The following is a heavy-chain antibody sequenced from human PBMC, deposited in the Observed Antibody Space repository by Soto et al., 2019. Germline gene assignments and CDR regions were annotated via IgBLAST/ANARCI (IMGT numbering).Heavy chain of an antibody. D-gene: IGHD6-13*01. Sequence: SGKVSCKASGGTFSSYAISWVRQAPGQGLEWMGGIIPIFGTANYAQKFQGRVTITADESTSTAYMELSSLRSEDTAVYYCARAKQLVPEGDAFDIWGQGTMVTVSS. J-gene: IGHJ3*02. V-gene: IGHV1-69*13. CDR2: IIPIFGTA. CDR3: ARAKQLVPEGDAFDI. CDR1: GGTFSSYA.